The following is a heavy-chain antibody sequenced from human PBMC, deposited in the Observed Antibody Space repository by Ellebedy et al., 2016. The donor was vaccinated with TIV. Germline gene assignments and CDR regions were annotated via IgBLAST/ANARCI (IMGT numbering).Heavy chain of an antibody. V-gene: IGHV3-15*01. CDR2: IKSKTDGGAA. Sequence: GGSLRLSCAASGFTFSNAWMNCVRPAPGKGLEWVGRIKSKTDGGAADYAAPVKGRFTISRDDSKNTLYLQMNSLKTEDTAVYFCTTVYRYNYDSVWGQGTLVTVSS. CDR3: TTVYRYNYDSV. CDR1: GFTFSNAW. D-gene: IGHD5-18*01. J-gene: IGHJ4*02.